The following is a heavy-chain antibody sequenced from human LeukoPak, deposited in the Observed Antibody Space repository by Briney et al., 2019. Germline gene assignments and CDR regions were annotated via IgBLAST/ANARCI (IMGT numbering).Heavy chain of an antibody. Sequence: GGSLRLSCAASGVTFSNYCMNWVRLDPGGWLGWVSSISTTSRYIYYADSVNGRFTISRDNAKNSLYLQMNSLRAEYTALYYCARDEAWDSYGFDYWGQGTLVTVSS. CDR2: ISTTSRYI. V-gene: IGHV3-21*01. J-gene: IGHJ4*02. D-gene: IGHD5-18*01. CDR1: GVTFSNYC. CDR3: ARDEAWDSYGFDY.